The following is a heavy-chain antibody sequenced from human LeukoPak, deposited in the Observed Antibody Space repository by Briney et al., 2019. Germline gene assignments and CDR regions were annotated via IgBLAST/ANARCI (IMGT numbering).Heavy chain of an antibody. J-gene: IGHJ4*02. CDR2: ISAYNGKT. D-gene: IGHD1-1*01. CDR3: ARGLPGVEFFDY. CDR1: GATFGSHS. Sequence: RASVKVSCKASGATFGSHSITWLRQAPGQGLEWVGWISAYNGKTNYAQKLQGRVTMTTDTSTNTAYMELRSLRSDDTAFYYCARGLPGVEFFDYWGQGTLVTVSS. V-gene: IGHV1-18*01.